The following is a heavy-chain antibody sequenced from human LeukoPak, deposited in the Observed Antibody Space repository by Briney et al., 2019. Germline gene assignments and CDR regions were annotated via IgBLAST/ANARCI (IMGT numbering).Heavy chain of an antibody. CDR1: GFTFSSYA. CDR3: ARDPYYQGFDY. Sequence: GGSLRLSCAASGFTFSSYAVSWVRQAPGKGLEWVSAISGSGGSTYYADSVKGRFTISRDNSKNTLYLQMNSLRAEDTAVYYCARDPYYQGFDYWGQGTLVTVSS. V-gene: IGHV3-23*01. J-gene: IGHJ4*02. CDR2: ISGSGGST. D-gene: IGHD1-26*01.